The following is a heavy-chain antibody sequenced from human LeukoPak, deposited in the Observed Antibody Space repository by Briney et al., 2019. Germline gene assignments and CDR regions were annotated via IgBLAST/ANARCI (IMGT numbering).Heavy chain of an antibody. J-gene: IGHJ4*02. V-gene: IGHV3-30-3*01. CDR3: ARFPIYYYDSSGYYSVDY. CDR2: ISYDGSNK. CDR1: GFTFSSYA. Sequence: GGSLRLSCAASGFTFSSYAMHWVRQAPGKGLEWVAVISYDGSNKYYADSVKGRFTISRDNSKNTLYLQMNSLRAEDTAVYYCARFPIYYYDSSGYYSVDYWGQGTLVTVSS. D-gene: IGHD3-22*01.